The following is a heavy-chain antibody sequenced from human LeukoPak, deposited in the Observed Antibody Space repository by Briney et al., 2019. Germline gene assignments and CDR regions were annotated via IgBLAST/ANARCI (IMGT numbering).Heavy chain of an antibody. J-gene: IGHJ4*02. CDR1: GFTFSSYA. CDR2: ISGSGGST. V-gene: IGHV3-23*01. Sequence: PGGSLRLSCAASGFTFSSYAMGWVRQAPGKGLEWVSAISGSGGSTYYADSVKGRFTISRDNSKNTLYLQMNSLRAEDTAVYYCAKIGRYGGISLSDYWGQGTLVTVSS. CDR3: AKIGRYGGISLSDY. D-gene: IGHD3-16*01.